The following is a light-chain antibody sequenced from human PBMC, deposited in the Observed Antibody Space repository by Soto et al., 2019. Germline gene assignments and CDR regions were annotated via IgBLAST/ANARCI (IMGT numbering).Light chain of an antibody. V-gene: IGKV3-20*01. Sequence: EIVLTQSPGTLFLSPGQRATLSCRASQNIRSNYVAWYQQKPGQAPRLLIFGSSSTATGIPDRFSASGSGTDFTLTISRLEPEDFAVYYCQQYGYEPLTFGGGTKVEI. CDR3: QQYGYEPLT. CDR2: GSS. J-gene: IGKJ4*01. CDR1: QNIRSNY.